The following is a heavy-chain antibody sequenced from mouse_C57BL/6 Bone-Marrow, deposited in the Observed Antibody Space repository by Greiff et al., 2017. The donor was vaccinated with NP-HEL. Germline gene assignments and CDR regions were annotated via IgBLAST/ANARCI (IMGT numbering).Heavy chain of an antibody. D-gene: IGHD1-1*01. CDR2: INPSTGGT. CDR1: GYSFTGYY. J-gene: IGHJ2*01. CDR3: VFPYYYGSSLYY. Sequence: VQLQQSGPELVKPGASVKISCKASGYSFTGYYMNWVKQSPEKSLEWIGEINPSTGGTTYNQKFKAKATLTVDKSSSTAYMQLKSLTSEDAAVYYCVFPYYYGSSLYYGGKGTTLTVSS. V-gene: IGHV1-42*01.